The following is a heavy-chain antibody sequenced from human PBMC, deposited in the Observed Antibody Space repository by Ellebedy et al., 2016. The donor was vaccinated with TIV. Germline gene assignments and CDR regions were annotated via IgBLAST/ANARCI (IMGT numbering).Heavy chain of an antibody. D-gene: IGHD3-16*01. CDR1: GFTFSRYD. J-gene: IGHJ6*02. CDR3: TRFEIISGGGYGMDV. V-gene: IGHV3-13*01. CDR2: IDNAGHT. Sequence: GESLKISXAASGFTFSRYDMHWVRQSTRKGLEWVASIDNAGHTYYPGSVKGRFTISRENAKNSLYLQMNSLRVEDTAVYYCTRFEIISGGGYGMDVWGQGTTVTVSS.